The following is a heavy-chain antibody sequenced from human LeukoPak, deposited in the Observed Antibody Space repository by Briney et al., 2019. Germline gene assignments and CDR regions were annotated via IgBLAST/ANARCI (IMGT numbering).Heavy chain of an antibody. CDR1: GYTLTELS. CDR2: FDPEDGET. V-gene: IGHV1-24*01. CDR3: ATGYSSSCDVSNYYFDY. D-gene: IGHD6-13*01. J-gene: IGHJ4*02. Sequence: ASVKVSCKVSGYTLTELSMHWVRQAPGKGLEWMGGFDPEDGETIYAQKFQGRVTMTEDTSTDTAYMELSSLRSEDTAVYYCATGYSSSCDVSNYYFDYWGQGTLVTVSS.